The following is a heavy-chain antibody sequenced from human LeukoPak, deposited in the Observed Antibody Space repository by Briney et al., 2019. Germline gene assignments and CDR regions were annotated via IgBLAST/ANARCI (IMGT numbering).Heavy chain of an antibody. J-gene: IGHJ5*02. D-gene: IGHD2-2*01. V-gene: IGHV3-7*01. CDR3: ARDDCSSISCYHNWFDP. CDR2: IKQDGSEK. Sequence: GGSLRLSCAASGFTFSSYWMSWVRQAPGKGLGWVANIKQDGSEKYYVDSVKGRFTISRDNAKNSLYLQMNSLRAEDTAVYYCARDDCSSISCYHNWFDPWGQGTLVTVSS. CDR1: GFTFSSYW.